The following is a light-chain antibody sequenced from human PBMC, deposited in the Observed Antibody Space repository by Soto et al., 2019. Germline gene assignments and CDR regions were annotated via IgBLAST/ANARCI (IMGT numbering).Light chain of an antibody. V-gene: IGKV1-17*01. CDR3: LQHNSYPLT. J-gene: IGKJ4*01. CDR2: AAS. Sequence: DIQMTQSPSSLSASVGDRVTITCRASQGIGTDLGLYQQKPGKAPKRLIYAASSLQSAVPSRFSGTGSGTEFTLTISSLQPEDFATYYCLQHNSYPLTFGGGAKVEI. CDR1: QGIGTD.